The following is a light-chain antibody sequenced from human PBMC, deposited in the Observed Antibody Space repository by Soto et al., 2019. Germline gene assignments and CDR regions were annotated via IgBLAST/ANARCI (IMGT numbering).Light chain of an antibody. CDR1: QSVSTY. V-gene: IGKV3-11*01. CDR2: DAA. J-gene: IGKJ4*01. CDR3: QQYDNWPVT. Sequence: DIVLTQSPATVSLSPGETATLSCRASQSVSTYIAWYQQKPGQAPRLLIYDAANRATGIPARFSGSGSGTDFTLTIIRLEPEDFAVYYCQQYDNWPVTFGGGTNVDIK.